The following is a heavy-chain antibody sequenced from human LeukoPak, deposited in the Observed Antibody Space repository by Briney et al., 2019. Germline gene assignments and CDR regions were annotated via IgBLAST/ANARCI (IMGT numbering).Heavy chain of an antibody. V-gene: IGHV3-30*02. CDR3: AKRGMGTVDY. CDR1: GFTFSSYG. J-gene: IGHJ4*02. CDR2: TRYDGSNK. Sequence: RGSLRLSCAASGFTFSSYGMHWVRQAPGKGLEWVAFTRYDGSNKYYADSVKGRFTISRDNSKNTLYLQMNSLRAEDTAVYYCAKRGMGTVDYWGQGTLVTVSS. D-gene: IGHD5-24*01.